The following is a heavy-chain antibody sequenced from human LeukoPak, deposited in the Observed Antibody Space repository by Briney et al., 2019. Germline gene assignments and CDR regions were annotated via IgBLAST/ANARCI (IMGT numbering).Heavy chain of an antibody. CDR2: IWNDGSNK. J-gene: IGHJ4*02. Sequence: GGSLRLCCAASGFTFSTYWVHWVRQAPGKGLEWVAVIWNDGSNKYYADSVKGRFTISRDNSKNTLYLQMNSLRAEDTAVYSCARASGPFDYWGQGTLVTVSS. CDR3: ARASGPFDY. V-gene: IGHV3-33*08. CDR1: GFTFSTYW. D-gene: IGHD3-10*01.